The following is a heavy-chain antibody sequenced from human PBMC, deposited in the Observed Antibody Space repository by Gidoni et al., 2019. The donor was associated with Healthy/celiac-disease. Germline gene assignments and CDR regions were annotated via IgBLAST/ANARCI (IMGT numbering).Heavy chain of an antibody. Sequence: QVQLVQSGAEVKKPGASVKVSCKASGYTFTSYGISWVRQAPGQGLEWMGWISAYNGNTNYAQKLQGRVTMTPDTSTSTAYMELRSLGSDDTAVYYCARSREGWELLSLPAVGGDYWGQGTLVTVSS. CDR2: ISAYNGNT. CDR1: GYTFTSYG. CDR3: ARSREGWELLSLPAVGGDY. D-gene: IGHD1-26*01. V-gene: IGHV1-18*04. J-gene: IGHJ4*02.